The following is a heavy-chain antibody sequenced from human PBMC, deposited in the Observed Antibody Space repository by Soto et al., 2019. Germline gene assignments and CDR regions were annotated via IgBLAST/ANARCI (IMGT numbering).Heavy chain of an antibody. CDR2: ISYDGSNK. V-gene: IGHV3-30*18. CDR3: AKEPGASGSSSFSLDY. Sequence: QVQLVESGGGVVQPGRSLRLSCAASGFTFSSYGMHWVRQAPGKGLEWVAVISYDGSNKYYADSVKGRFTISRDNSKNTLYLQMNSLRAEDTAVYYCAKEPGASGSSSFSLDYWGQGTLVTVSS. J-gene: IGHJ4*02. CDR1: GFTFSSYG. D-gene: IGHD6-6*01.